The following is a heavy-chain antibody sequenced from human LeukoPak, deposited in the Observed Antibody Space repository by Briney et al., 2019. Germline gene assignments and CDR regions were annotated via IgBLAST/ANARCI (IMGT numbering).Heavy chain of an antibody. CDR1: GGSISSYY. CDR2: IYYSGST. CDR3: ARYRPPSSSWALGWFDP. Sequence: SETLSLTCTVSGGSISSYYWSWIRQPPGKGLEWIGYIYYSGSTNYNPSLKSRVTISVDTSKNQFSLKLSSVTAADTAVYYCARYRPPSSSWALGWFDPWGQGTLVTVSS. D-gene: IGHD6-13*01. J-gene: IGHJ5*02. V-gene: IGHV4-59*01.